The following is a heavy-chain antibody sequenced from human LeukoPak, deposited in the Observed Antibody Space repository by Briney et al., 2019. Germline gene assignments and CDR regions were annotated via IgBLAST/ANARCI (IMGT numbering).Heavy chain of an antibody. CDR1: GFTFSSSY. Sequence: GGSLRLSCAASGFTFSSSYMSWVRQVPGKGLEWVSGIYSGGSTYYADSVKGRFTISRDNSKNTLYLQMNSLRAEDTAVYYCARGVGPGNAFDIWGQGTMVTVSS. V-gene: IGHV3-53*01. J-gene: IGHJ3*02. CDR3: ARGVGPGNAFDI. D-gene: IGHD1-26*01. CDR2: IYSGGST.